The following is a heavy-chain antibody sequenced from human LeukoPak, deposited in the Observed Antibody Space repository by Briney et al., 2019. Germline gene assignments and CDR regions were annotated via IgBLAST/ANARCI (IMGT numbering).Heavy chain of an antibody. J-gene: IGHJ4*02. D-gene: IGHD3-3*01. CDR2: ITWKSHRT. V-gene: IGHV3-43*01. Sequence: GGSLRLSCAASGFTFDDDTMHWVRQTPGRGLEWVSFITWKSHRTHYADSVKGRFTVSRDNSKDSLYLQMNSLRTEDTGLYHCASEVGYRSLGYLGRGTLVTVSS. CDR1: GFTFDDDT. CDR3: ASEVGYRSLGY.